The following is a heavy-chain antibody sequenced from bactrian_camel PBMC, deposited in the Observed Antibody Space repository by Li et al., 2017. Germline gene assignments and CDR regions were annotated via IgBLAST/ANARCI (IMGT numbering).Heavy chain of an antibody. V-gene: IGHV3S55*01. CDR1: GFTIDRSE. D-gene: IGHD6*01. CDR2: ISRDDST. Sequence: VQLVESGGGSVQAGGSLNLTCTASGFTIDRSEMAWYRQAPGAECELVSRISRDDSTHYLDSVKGRFTISQDKAENTVWLQMNSLQPEDTAMYYCAARRVLACSWSPADFDYWGQGTQVTVS. CDR3: AARRVLACSWSPADFDY. J-gene: IGHJ6*01.